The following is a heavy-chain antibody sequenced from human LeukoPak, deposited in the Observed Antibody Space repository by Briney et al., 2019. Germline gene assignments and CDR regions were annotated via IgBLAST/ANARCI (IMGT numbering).Heavy chain of an antibody. D-gene: IGHD3-10*01. Sequence: GGSLRLSCAASGFTVSSNYMSWVRQAPGKGLEWVSVIYSGGSTYYADSVKGRFTISRDNSKNTLYLQMNSLRAEDTAVYYCARAGYYGSGSYVSYAFDIWGQGTMVTVSS. J-gene: IGHJ3*02. CDR3: ARAGYYGSGSYVSYAFDI. CDR2: IYSGGST. CDR1: GFTVSSNY. V-gene: IGHV3-53*01.